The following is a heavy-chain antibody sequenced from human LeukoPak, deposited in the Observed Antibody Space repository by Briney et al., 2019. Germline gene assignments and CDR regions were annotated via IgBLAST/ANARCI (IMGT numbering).Heavy chain of an antibody. CDR2: ISGSGGST. J-gene: IGHJ4*02. CDR3: AREWGYYGSGSYYLGY. Sequence: PGGSLRLSCAASGFTFSSYAMSWVRQAPGKGLEWVSGISGSGGSTYYADSVKGRFTISRDNSKNTLYLQMNSLRAEDTAVYYCAREWGYYGSGSYYLGYWGQGTLVTVSS. CDR1: GFTFSSYA. D-gene: IGHD3-10*01. V-gene: IGHV3-23*01.